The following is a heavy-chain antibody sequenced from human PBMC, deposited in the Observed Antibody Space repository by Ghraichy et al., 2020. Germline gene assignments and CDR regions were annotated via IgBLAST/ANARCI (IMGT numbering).Heavy chain of an antibody. J-gene: IGHJ6*02. CDR3: ARARGIAARPYYGMDV. CDR2: IYHSGST. V-gene: IGHV4-59*01. D-gene: IGHD6-6*01. Sequence: SETLSLTCSVSGGSISPYYWSWIRQPPGKGLEWIGYIYHSGSTDYNPSLKSRVTISVDTSNNHFSLKVTSVTAADTAIHYCARARGIAARPYYGMDVWGQGTTVTVSS. CDR1: GGSISPYY.